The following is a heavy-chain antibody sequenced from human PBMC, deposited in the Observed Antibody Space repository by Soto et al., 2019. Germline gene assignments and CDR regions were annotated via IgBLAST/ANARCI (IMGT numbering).Heavy chain of an antibody. CDR3: ATLPYGDYDVY. CDR1: GGSISSSSYY. V-gene: IGHV4-39*01. D-gene: IGHD4-17*01. J-gene: IGHJ4*02. CDR2: IYYSGST. Sequence: SETLSLTCTVSGGSISSSSYYWGWIRQPPGKGLEWIGSIYYSGSTYYNPSLKSRVTISVDTSKNQFSLKLSSVTAADTAVYYCATLPYGDYDVYWGQGTLVTVSS.